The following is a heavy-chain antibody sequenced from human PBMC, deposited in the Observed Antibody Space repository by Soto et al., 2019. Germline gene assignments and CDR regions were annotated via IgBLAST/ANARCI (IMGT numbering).Heavy chain of an antibody. CDR2: ISSSGNTI. CDR3: ASGYSYGYHFDL. CDR1: GFTFSSYE. Sequence: LRLSCAASGFTFSSYEMNWVRQAPGKGLEWVLYISSSGNTIYYADSVKGRFTSSRDNAKNSLYLQMNSLRAEDTAVYYCASGYSYGYHFDLWGQGTLVSVSS. D-gene: IGHD5-18*01. V-gene: IGHV3-48*03. J-gene: IGHJ4*02.